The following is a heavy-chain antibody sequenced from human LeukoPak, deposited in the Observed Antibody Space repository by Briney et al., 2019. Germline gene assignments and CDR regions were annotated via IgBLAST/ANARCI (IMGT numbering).Heavy chain of an antibody. V-gene: IGHV3-7*03. CDR1: GFPFSSYS. CDR2: IKPDGTTK. D-gene: IGHD1-26*01. Sequence: GGSLRLSCAASGFPFSSYSMTWVRQAPGKGLEWVANIKPDGTTKFYVDSVKGRFTISRDNAKNSLYLQMNSLRAEDTAVYYCARDPYRFAFDIWGQGTVVLVSS. CDR3: ARDPYRFAFDI. J-gene: IGHJ3*02.